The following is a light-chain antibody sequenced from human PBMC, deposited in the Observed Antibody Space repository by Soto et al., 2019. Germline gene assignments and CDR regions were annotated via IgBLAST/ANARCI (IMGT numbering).Light chain of an antibody. J-gene: IGKJ1*01. Sequence: DIQMTQSPSTLSASVGDRVTITCRASQYISSWLAWYQQKPGKAPKLLIYKASSLESGVPSRFSGSGSGTEFTLTISSLQPDDFATYYCQQYNSQRTFGQGTKVKIK. CDR1: QYISSW. CDR3: QQYNSQRT. CDR2: KAS. V-gene: IGKV1-5*03.